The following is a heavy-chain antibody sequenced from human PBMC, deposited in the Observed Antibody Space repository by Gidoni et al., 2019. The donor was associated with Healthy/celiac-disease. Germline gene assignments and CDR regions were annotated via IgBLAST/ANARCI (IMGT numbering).Heavy chain of an antibody. CDR3: ARDNNPYGGNFDYYYYYGMDV. V-gene: IGHV4-61*02. Sequence: QVQLQESGPGLVKPSQTLSLTCTVSGGSISSGSYYWSWIRQPAGKGLEWLGRIDTSGSTNYNPSLKSRVTISVDTSKNQFSLKLSSVTAADTAVYYCARDNNPYGGNFDYYYYYGMDVWGQGTTVTVSS. D-gene: IGHD4-17*01. J-gene: IGHJ6*02. CDR2: IDTSGST. CDR1: GGSISSGSYY.